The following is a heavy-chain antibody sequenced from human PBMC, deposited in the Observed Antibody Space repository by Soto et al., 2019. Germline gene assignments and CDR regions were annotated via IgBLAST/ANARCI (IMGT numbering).Heavy chain of an antibody. J-gene: IGHJ4*02. CDR3: ARSVRSSDYYFDY. D-gene: IGHD4-17*01. Sequence: GGFLRLSCAASGFTFSDYYMSWIRQAPGKGLEWVSYISSSGSTIYYADSVKGRFTISRDNAKNSLYLQMNSLRAEDTAVYYCARSVRSSDYYFDYWGQGTLVTVSS. V-gene: IGHV3-11*01. CDR2: ISSSGSTI. CDR1: GFTFSDYY.